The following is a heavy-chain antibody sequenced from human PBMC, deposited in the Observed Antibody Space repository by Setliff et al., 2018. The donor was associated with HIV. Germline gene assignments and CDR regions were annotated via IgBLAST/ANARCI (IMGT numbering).Heavy chain of an antibody. CDR3: ARDPVITMMVGPRFYFDY. D-gene: IGHD3-22*01. J-gene: IGHJ4*02. CDR1: GGSLTSGSFY. V-gene: IGHV4-61*02. Sequence: SETLSLTCTVSGGSLTSGSFYWSWMRQPAGKGLEWIGRIYSTGSTNYNPSLKSRVTISIDTSKNQLSLKLSSVTAADTAVYYCARDPVITMMVGPRFYFDYWGQGILVTVSS. CDR2: IYSTGST.